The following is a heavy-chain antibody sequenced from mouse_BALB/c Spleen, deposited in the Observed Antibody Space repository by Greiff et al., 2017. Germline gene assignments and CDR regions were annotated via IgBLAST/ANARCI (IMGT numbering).Heavy chain of an antibody. CDR1: GFNIKDTY. CDR2: IDPANGNT. CDR3: ARGGVFAY. Sequence: EVKLMESGAELVKPGASVKLSCTASGFNIKDTYMHWVKQRPEQGLEWIGRIDPANGNTKYDPKFQGKATITADTSSNTAYLQLSSLTSEDTAVYYCARGGVFAYWGQGTLVTVSA. J-gene: IGHJ3*01. V-gene: IGHV14-3*02.